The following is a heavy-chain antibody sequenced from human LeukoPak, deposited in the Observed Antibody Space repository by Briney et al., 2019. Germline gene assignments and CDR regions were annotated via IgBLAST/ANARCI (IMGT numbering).Heavy chain of an antibody. CDR2: IYYSGST. J-gene: IGHJ4*02. CDR3: ARDNYYDSSGGFDY. D-gene: IGHD3-22*01. CDR1: GGSISSGGYY. V-gene: IGHV4-31*03. Sequence: SETLSLTCTVSGGSISSGGYYWSWIRQHPGKGLEWIGYIYYSGSTYYNPSLKSRVTISVDTSKNQFSLKLSSVTAADTAVYYCARDNYYDSSGGFDYWGQGTLVTVSS.